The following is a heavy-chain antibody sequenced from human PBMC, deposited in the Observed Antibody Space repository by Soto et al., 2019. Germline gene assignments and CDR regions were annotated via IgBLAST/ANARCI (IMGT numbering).Heavy chain of an antibody. CDR2: ISGSGGST. D-gene: IGHD2-15*01. CDR1: GFTFSSYD. Sequence: GSLRLSCAASGFTFSSYDMSWVRQAPGKGLEWVSAISGSGGSTYYSDSVKGRFTISRDNSKNTLYLQMNSLRAEDTAVYYCAQGPRYCSGGSCYSNLVYWGQGTLVTVSS. J-gene: IGHJ4*02. CDR3: AQGPRYCSGGSCYSNLVY. V-gene: IGHV3-23*01.